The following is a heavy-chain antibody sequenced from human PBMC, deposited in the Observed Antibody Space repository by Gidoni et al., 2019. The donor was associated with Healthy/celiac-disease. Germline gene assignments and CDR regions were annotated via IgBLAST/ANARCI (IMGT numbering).Heavy chain of an antibody. CDR3: AKPLTSSSLSKELSWYFDL. J-gene: IGHJ2*01. V-gene: IGHV3-23*01. CDR1: AFTFSSYA. CDR2: ISGSGGST. Sequence: EVQLLESGGGLVQPGGSLRLSCAASAFTFSSYAISWVRQAPGKGREWVAAISGSGGSTYYADSVKGRFTISRDNSKNTLYLQMNSLRAEDTAVYYCAKPLTSSSLSKELSWYFDLWGRGTLVTVSS. D-gene: IGHD6-6*01.